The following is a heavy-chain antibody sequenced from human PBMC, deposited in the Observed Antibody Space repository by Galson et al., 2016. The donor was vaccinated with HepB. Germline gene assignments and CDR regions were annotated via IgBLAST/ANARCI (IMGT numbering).Heavy chain of an antibody. CDR1: GFTFSSYW. J-gene: IGHJ6*02. CDR2: MNSDGIRT. D-gene: IGHD1-26*01. CDR3: ARGGYSATWYDYYRMDV. V-gene: IGHV3-74*01. Sequence: SLRLSCAASGFTFSSYWMHWVRQTPGKGLVWVSRMNSDGIRTSHADSVAGRFTISRDNAKNTLYLQMNSLRVEDTAGYFCARGGYSATWYDYYRMDVWGQGTTVTVS.